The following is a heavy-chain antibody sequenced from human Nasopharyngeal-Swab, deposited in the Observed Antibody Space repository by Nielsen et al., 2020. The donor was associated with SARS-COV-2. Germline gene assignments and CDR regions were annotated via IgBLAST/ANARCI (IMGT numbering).Heavy chain of an antibody. V-gene: IGHV3-73*01. CDR3: TTDFYFDY. J-gene: IGHJ4*02. CDR2: IGDKDHNYAT. Sequence: ESLKISCTASGFIFSASAIHWVRQASGKGLEWVGRIGDKDHNYATTYGASVQGRFTISRDDSKNTAFLQMDSLKTEDTALYYCTTDFYFDYWGQGTLVTVSS. CDR1: GFIFSASA.